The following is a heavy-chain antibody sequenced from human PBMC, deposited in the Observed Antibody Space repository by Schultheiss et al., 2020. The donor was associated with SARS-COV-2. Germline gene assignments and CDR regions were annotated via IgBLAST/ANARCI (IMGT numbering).Heavy chain of an antibody. CDR1: GFTFSSYA. V-gene: IGHV3-NL1*01. CDR2: FHPDDTT. CDR3: ARARGYSQSRFDV. D-gene: IGHD2-15*01. J-gene: IGHJ6*02. Sequence: GGSLRLSCAASGFTFSSYAMHWVRQAPGKGLEWVSVFHPDDTTHYADSVKGRFSISRDTAKSSLFLQMSSLRADDTAIYYCARARGYSQSRFDVWGQGTTVTVSS.